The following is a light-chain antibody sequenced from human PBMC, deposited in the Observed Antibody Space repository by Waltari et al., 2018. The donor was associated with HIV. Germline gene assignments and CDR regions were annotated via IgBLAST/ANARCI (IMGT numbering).Light chain of an antibody. CDR3: CSYAGSSTLI. CDR2: EVS. CDR1: SSDVGRYNL. J-gene: IGLJ2*01. V-gene: IGLV2-23*02. Sequence: QSALTQPASVSGSPGQSITISCTGTSSDVGRYNLVSWYQQNPDKAPKLMIYEVSKRPSGVSNRFSGSKSGKTASLTISGLQAEDEAAYYCCSYAGSSTLIFGGGTKLTVL.